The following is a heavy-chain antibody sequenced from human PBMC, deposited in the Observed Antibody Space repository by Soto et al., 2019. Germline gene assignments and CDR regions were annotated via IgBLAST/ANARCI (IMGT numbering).Heavy chain of an antibody. V-gene: IGHV3-30*18. Sequence: PGGSLRLSCAASGFTFSSYGMHWVRQAPGKGLEWVAVISYDGSNKYYADSVKGRFTISRDNSKTTLFLQMNSLRADDTAVYYCAKDRGLRYCSSFSCYSKILRWFDPWGQGTLVTVSS. J-gene: IGHJ5*02. CDR1: GFTFSSYG. D-gene: IGHD2-2*01. CDR3: AKDRGLRYCSSFSCYSKILRWFDP. CDR2: ISYDGSNK.